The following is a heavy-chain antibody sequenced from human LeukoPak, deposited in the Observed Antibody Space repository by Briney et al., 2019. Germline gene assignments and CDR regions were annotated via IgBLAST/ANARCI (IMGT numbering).Heavy chain of an antibody. J-gene: IGHJ4*02. CDR2: IDYSGST. CDR3: ARGGYNIWEYYFGY. CDR1: GGSISSYY. Sequence: PSETLSLTCTVSGGSISSYYWGWIRQPPGKGLEWIGYIDYSGSTNYNPSLKSRVTISVDTSKNQFSLKLSSVTAADTAVYYCARGGYNIWEYYFGYWGQGTLVTVSS. D-gene: IGHD5-24*01. V-gene: IGHV4-59*01.